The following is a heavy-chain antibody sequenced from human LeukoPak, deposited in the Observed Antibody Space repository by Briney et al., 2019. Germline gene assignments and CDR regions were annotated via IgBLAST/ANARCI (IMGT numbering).Heavy chain of an antibody. D-gene: IGHD3-22*01. V-gene: IGHV3-74*01. Sequence: GGSLRLSCEASGFTFSRYWMHWVRQAPGKGLVWVSRIKSDGKTNYADSVKGRFTISRDNAKNTVSLQMDSLRAEDTGVYCCARAPSEVGGYYPEYFRHWGQGTLVTVSS. CDR3: ARAPSEVGGYYPEYFRH. J-gene: IGHJ1*01. CDR2: IKSDGKT. CDR1: GFTFSRYW.